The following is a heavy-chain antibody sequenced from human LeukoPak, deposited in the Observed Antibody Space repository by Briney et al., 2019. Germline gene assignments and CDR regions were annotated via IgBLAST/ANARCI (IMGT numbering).Heavy chain of an antibody. D-gene: IGHD6-13*01. CDR3: TRRSSWYGPNDY. Sequence: GGSLRPSCATSGFTFSSSAMNWVRQAPGKGLEWVSTISGSGLSTYYADSVKGRFTISRDNSKNTLFLQMNSLRAEDTAVYYCTRRSSWYGPNDYWGQGTLVTVSS. CDR2: ISGSGLST. V-gene: IGHV3-23*01. CDR1: GFTFSSSA. J-gene: IGHJ4*02.